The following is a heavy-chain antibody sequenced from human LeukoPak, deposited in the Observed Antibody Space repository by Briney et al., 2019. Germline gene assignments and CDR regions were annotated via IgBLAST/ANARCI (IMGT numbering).Heavy chain of an antibody. CDR1: GYTFTGYY. J-gene: IGHJ4*02. D-gene: IGHD2-15*01. Sequence: SVKVSCKASGYTFTGYYMHWVRQAPGQGLEWMGWINPNSGGTNYAQKFQGRVTMTRDTSISTAYMELSRLRSDDTAVYYCARDRFPFGYCRAGSCYADYWGQGTLVTVSS. CDR3: ARDRFPFGYCRAGSCYADY. CDR2: INPNSGGT. V-gene: IGHV1-2*02.